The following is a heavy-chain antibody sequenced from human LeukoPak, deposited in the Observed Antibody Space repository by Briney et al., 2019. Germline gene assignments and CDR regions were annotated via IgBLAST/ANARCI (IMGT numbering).Heavy chain of an antibody. J-gene: IGHJ5*02. CDR1: GYTFISYG. Sequence: GASVKVSCEASGYTFISYGISWVRQAPGQGLEWMGWISGYNGNTDYAQKFQGRVTMTTDTSTSTAYMELRSLRSDDTAVYYCARDEQLLPKWFDRWGQGTLVTVSS. D-gene: IGHD6-13*01. V-gene: IGHV1-18*01. CDR3: ARDEQLLPKWFDR. CDR2: ISGYNGNT.